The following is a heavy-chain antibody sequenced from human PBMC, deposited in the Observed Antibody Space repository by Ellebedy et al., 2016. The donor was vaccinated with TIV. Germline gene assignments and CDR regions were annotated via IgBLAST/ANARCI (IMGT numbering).Heavy chain of an antibody. CDR2: IWYDGTDE. V-gene: IGHV3-33*01. Sequence: GESLKISCAASGLSFSSYGMHRVRQYPGKGLEWMAFIWYDGTDESYAESVEGRFSISRDNSKNTLYLHMKSLRAEDTAIYYCARDSRGRWTPFDHWGQGTVVAVSS. CDR1: GLSFSSYG. CDR3: ARDSRGRWTPFDH. D-gene: IGHD4-23*01. J-gene: IGHJ4*02.